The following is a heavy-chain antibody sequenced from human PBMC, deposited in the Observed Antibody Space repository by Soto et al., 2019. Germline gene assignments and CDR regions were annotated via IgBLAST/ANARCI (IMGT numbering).Heavy chain of an antibody. Sequence: QVQLVESGGGVVRPGRSLRLTCAASGFTFRNYGMHWVRQAPGKGLEWVAVISHDGSDKYYADSMKGRFIISRDNSENTLFLKMNSLKTEETAVLYCGEEKPHLVHDYLGQGTLVTVSS. CDR1: GFTFRNYG. CDR2: ISHDGSDK. D-gene: IGHD3-3*02. J-gene: IGHJ4*01. CDR3: GEEKPHLVHDY. V-gene: IGHV3-30*18.